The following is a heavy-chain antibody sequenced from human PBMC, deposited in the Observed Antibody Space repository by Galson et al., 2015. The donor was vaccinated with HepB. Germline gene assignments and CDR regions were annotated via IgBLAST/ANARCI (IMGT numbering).Heavy chain of an antibody. Sequence: SVKVSCKASGYTFTSYYMHWVRQAPGQGLEWMGIINPSGGSTSYAQKFQGRVTMTRDTSTSTVYMELSSLRSEDTAVYYCARDRVIFGVVTNYYYGMDVWGQGTTVTVSS. J-gene: IGHJ6*02. D-gene: IGHD3-3*01. CDR2: INPSGGST. CDR1: GYTFTSYY. V-gene: IGHV1-46*01. CDR3: ARDRVIFGVVTNYYYGMDV.